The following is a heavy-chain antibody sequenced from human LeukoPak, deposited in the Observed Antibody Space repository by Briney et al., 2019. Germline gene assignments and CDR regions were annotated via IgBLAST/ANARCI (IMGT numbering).Heavy chain of an antibody. D-gene: IGHD6-6*01. V-gene: IGHV4-59*01. J-gene: IGHJ6*02. CDR3: ARGIAARRYYYYYGMDV. Sequence: PSETLSLTCTVSGGSISGYYWSWIRQPPGKGLEWIGYIYYSGSTNYNPSLKSRVTISVDTSKNQFSLKLSSVTAADTAVYYCARGIAARRYYYYYGMDVWGQGTTVTVSS. CDR1: GGSISGYY. CDR2: IYYSGST.